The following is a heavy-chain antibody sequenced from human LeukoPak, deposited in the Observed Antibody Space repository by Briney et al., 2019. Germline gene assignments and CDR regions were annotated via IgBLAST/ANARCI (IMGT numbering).Heavy chain of an antibody. D-gene: IGHD2-15*01. CDR1: GFTFSSYG. CDR2: ISYGGSSQ. CDR3: AKDRGYCSGGDCLHFDY. V-gene: IGHV3-30*18. Sequence: GRSLRLSCAASGFTFSSYGMHWVRQAPGKGLEWVAVISYGGSSQYYADSVKGRFTISRDNSKNTLYLQMNSLRAEDTAVYYCAKDRGYCSGGDCLHFDYWGQGTLVTVSS. J-gene: IGHJ4*02.